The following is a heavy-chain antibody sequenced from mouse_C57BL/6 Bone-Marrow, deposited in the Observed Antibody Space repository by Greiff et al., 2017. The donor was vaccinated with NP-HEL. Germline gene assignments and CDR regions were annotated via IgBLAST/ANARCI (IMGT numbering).Heavy chain of an antibody. D-gene: IGHD1-1*01. CDR1: GYTFTDSN. V-gene: IGHV1-18*01. J-gene: IGHJ1*03. CDR2: INPNTGGT. Sequence: EVQLQQSGPELVKPGASVKIPCKASGYTFTDSNMDWVKQSHGKSLEWIGDINPNTGGTLYIPKFKGKATLTVDKSSSTAYMELRSLTSEDTAVYYCARAHYYGSGGYFDVWGTGTTVTVSS. CDR3: ARAHYYGSGGYFDV.